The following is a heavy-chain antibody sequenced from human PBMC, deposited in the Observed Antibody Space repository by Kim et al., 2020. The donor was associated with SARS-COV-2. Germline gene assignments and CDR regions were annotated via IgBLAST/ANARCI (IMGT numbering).Heavy chain of an antibody. CDR2: ISRTGGTT. D-gene: IGHD6-19*01. V-gene: IGHV3-23*01. J-gene: IGHJ4*02. Sequence: GGSLRLSCAASGFTFSSYGMSWVRQAPGKGLEWVSGISRTGGTTYYGDSVKGRFTISRDSSRDTLYLQMDSLRAEDTAVYYCARRAVAGLWYFDYWGQG. CDR1: GFTFSSYG. CDR3: ARRAVAGLWYFDY.